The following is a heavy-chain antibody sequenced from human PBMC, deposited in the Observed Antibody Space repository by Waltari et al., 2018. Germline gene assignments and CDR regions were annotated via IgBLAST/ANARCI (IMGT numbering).Heavy chain of an antibody. V-gene: IGHV4-38-2*01. CDR2: IYHSGTT. CDR1: GYSISSGYY. CDR3: ARIRSGSGDYDSSGYFDY. Sequence: QVQLQESGPGLVKPSETLSLTCAVSGYSISSGYYWGWIRQPPGKGLEWIGSIYHSGTTYYNPSLKSRVTISVDTSKNQFSLKLSSVTAADTAVYYCARIRSGSGDYDSSGYFDYWGQGTLVTVSS. J-gene: IGHJ4*02. D-gene: IGHD3-22*01.